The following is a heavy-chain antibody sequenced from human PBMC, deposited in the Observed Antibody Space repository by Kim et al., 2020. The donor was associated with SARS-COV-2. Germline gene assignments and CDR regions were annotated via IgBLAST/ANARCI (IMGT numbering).Heavy chain of an antibody. CDR3: ARDPSSFRFTYYIDV. J-gene: IGHJ6*03. V-gene: IGHV3-20*04. CDR2: INWNGDST. CDR1: GFSFADYG. D-gene: IGHD3-16*01. Sequence: GGSLRLSCAASGFSFADYGMNWVRQAPGKGLEWVSGINWNGDSTGYADSVKGRFIISRENAKSSLYLQLNSLRAEDTALYYCARDPSSFRFTYYIDVWG.